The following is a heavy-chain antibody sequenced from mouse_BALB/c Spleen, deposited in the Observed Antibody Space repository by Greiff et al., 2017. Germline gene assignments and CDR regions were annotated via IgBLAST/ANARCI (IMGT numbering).Heavy chain of an antibody. Sequence: QVQLQQSGAELVRPGSSVKISCKASGYAFSSYWMNWVKQRPGLGLEWIGQIYPGDGDTNYNGKFKGKATLTADKSSSTAYMQLSSLTSEDSAVYFWARDYDYDRGFAYWGQGTLVTVSA. CDR2: IYPGDGDT. V-gene: IGHV1-80*01. CDR1: GYAFSSYW. CDR3: ARDYDYDRGFAY. J-gene: IGHJ3*01. D-gene: IGHD2-4*01.